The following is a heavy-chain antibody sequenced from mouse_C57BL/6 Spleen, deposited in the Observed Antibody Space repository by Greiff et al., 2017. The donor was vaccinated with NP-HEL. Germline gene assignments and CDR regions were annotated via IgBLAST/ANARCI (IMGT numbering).Heavy chain of an antibody. V-gene: IGHV1-69*01. D-gene: IGHD2-3*01. CDR2: IDPSDSYT. Sequence: QVQLQQPGAELVMPGASVKLSCKASGYTFTSYWMHWVKQRPGQGLEWIGEIDPSDSYTNYNQKFKGKSTLTVDKSSSTAYMQLSSLTSEDSAVYYCARTYDLYAMDYWGQGTSVTVSS. CDR3: ARTYDLYAMDY. J-gene: IGHJ4*01. CDR1: GYTFTSYW.